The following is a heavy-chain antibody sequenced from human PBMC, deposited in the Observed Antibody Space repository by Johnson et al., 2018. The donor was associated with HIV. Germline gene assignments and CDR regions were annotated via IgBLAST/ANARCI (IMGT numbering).Heavy chain of an antibody. D-gene: IGHD1-26*01. Sequence: QVQLVESGGGLVQPGGSLRLSCAASGFTFSNYYMSWIRQAPGQGLEWVSYISSSGSTIYYADSVKGRFTNSRDNAKNSLYLQMNILRAEDKAVYYCASGRSYYLGGAFDIWGQGTMVTVSS. CDR2: ISSSGSTI. V-gene: IGHV3-11*04. CDR1: GFTFSNYY. CDR3: ASGRSYYLGGAFDI. J-gene: IGHJ3*02.